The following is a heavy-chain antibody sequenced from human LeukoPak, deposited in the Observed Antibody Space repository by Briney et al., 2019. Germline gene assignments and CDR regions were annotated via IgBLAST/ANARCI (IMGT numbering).Heavy chain of an antibody. V-gene: IGHV3-9*01. J-gene: IGHJ1*01. CDR1: GFTFAASA. CDR3: AKAPPYYSDSSGYFQR. Sequence: PRRSLRLSCAASGFTFAASAMHSVRRFASHGLGWFSGRSWNSGIIDYADSVKGRFTISRDNAKNSLYLQMNKLRPDDTAFYYCAKAPPYYSDSSGYFQRWGQGTLVTVSS. CDR2: RSWNSGII. D-gene: IGHD3-22*01.